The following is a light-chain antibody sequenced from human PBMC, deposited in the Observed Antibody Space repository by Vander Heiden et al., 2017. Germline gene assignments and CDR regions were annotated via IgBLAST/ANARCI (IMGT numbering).Light chain of an antibody. CDR3: QQYYSTPLT. J-gene: IGKJ4*01. CDR2: WAS. CDR1: QTILYSSNNKNY. V-gene: IGKV4-1*01. Sequence: DIVMTQSPDSVAVSLGERATFNCKSSQTILYSSNNKNYLAWYQQKPGQPPKLLIYWASTRDSGVPDRFSGSGSGTDFTLTISSLQAEDVAVYYCQQYYSTPLTFGGGTKVEIK.